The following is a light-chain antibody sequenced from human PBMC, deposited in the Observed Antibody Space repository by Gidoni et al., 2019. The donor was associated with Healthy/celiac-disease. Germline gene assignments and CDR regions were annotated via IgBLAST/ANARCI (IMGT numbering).Light chain of an antibody. Sequence: EIQMTQSPSSLSASVGDRVTITCRASQSISSYLNWYQQKPGKATKLLIYAASSLQSGVPSRFSGSGSRTDITLTISSLQPEDFASYYCQQSYSTPYTFXXXTKLEIK. CDR1: QSISSY. CDR3: QQSYSTPYT. V-gene: IGKV1-39*01. CDR2: AAS. J-gene: IGKJ2*01.